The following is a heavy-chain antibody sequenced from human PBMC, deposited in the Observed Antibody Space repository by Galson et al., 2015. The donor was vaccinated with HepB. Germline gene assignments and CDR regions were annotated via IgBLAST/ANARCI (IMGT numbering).Heavy chain of an antibody. V-gene: IGHV1-3*01. D-gene: IGHD5-18*01. CDR2: INAGNGNT. CDR3: ARVVRVYRGYGYGHYHDGFDI. CDR1: GYTFTSYS. Sequence: SVKVSCKASGYTFTSYSMHWVRQAPGQRLEWMGWINAGNGNTNYSQKFQGRVTITRDTSTSTAYMELSSLRSEDTAVYYCARVVRVYRGYGYGHYHDGFDIWGQGTTVTVSS. J-gene: IGHJ3*02.